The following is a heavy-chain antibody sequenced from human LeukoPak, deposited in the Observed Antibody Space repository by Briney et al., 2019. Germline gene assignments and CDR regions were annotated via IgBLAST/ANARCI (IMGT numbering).Heavy chain of an antibody. D-gene: IGHD3-22*01. J-gene: IGHJ4*02. Sequence: GGSLRLSCAASGFTFSSYAMNWVRQAPGKGLEWVSLISWDGGSTYYADSVKGRFTISRDNSKNSLYLQMNSLRAEDTALYYCAKDGLGGGYYDSSGYFDYWGQGTLVTVSS. V-gene: IGHV3-43D*03. CDR3: AKDGLGGGYYDSSGYFDY. CDR1: GFTFSSYA. CDR2: ISWDGGST.